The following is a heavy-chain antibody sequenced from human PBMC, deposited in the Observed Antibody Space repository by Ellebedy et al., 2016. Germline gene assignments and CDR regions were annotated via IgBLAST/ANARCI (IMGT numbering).Heavy chain of an antibody. Sequence: GGSLRLSXVASGFTFVSHAMSWVRQAPGKGLEWVSAITGNGDTTYYADSVKGRFTISRDNSKNTLYLQMNSLRAEDSAVYYCAKAVLELHAFDIWGQGTLVTVSS. CDR1: GFTFVSHA. J-gene: IGHJ3*02. CDR2: ITGNGDTT. D-gene: IGHD2-8*02. CDR3: AKAVLELHAFDI. V-gene: IGHV3-23*01.